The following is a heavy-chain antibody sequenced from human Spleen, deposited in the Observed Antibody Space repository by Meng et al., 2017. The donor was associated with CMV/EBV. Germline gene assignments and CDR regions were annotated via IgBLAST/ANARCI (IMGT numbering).Heavy chain of an antibody. J-gene: IGHJ5*02. V-gene: IGHV4-34*01. CDR2: ISHTGAT. CDR1: GGSFSGYS. Sequence: GSLRLSCAVYGGSFSGYSWNWIRQFPGKGLEWIGEISHTGATNYNPSLKSRVTMSVDTSKKRFSVRLRSVTAEDTAVYYCVRDLPPYYDFWSGYLDLWGQGTLVTVSS. CDR3: VRDLPPYYDFWSGYLDL. D-gene: IGHD3-3*01.